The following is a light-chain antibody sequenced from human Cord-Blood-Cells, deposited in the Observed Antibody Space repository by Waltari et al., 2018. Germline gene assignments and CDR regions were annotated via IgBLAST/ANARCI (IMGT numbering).Light chain of an antibody. V-gene: IGKV1-5*01. J-gene: IGKJ1*01. CDR3: QQYKSYWT. Sequence: DIQMTQSPSTLSASVGDRVTITCRASQSISSWLAWYQQKPGKAPKLLIYDASRLESGVPSRVSGSGSGTEFTLTISSLQPDDFATYYCQQYKSYWTFGQGTKVEIK. CDR1: QSISSW. CDR2: DAS.